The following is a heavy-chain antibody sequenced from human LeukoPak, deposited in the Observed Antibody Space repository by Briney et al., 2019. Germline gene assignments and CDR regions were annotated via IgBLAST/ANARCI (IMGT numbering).Heavy chain of an antibody. V-gene: IGHV4-59*01. CDR3: ARDPRGCPSRDNWFDP. J-gene: IGHJ5*02. CDR2: IYYSGST. CDR1: GGSISSYY. Sequence: PPETLSLPCTVSGGSISSYYWSWIRQPPGKGLEWIGYIYYSGSTNHNPPIQSRVTISVDTSKNQLPLKLTSVTAADTAVYYCARDPRGCPSRDNWFDPWGQGTLVTVSS. D-gene: IGHD2-8*01.